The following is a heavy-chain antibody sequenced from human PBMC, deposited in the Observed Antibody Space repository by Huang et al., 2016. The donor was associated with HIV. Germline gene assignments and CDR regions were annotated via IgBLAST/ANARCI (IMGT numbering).Heavy chain of an antibody. V-gene: IGHV1-3*04. D-gene: IGHD2-21*02. J-gene: IGHJ3*01. CDR1: GYTFSNSG. CDR2: IVTGKGHT. Sequence: QVHLVQSGAEVKKPGASVKISCQALGYTFSNSGLHWVRQAPGQGLEWLGWIVTGKGHTQYSQSFQGRVTVTSDASASTAYMELSNLRSEDSAIYYCARNILAVTATYAFDLWGQGTMVTVSS. CDR3: ARNILAVTATYAFDL.